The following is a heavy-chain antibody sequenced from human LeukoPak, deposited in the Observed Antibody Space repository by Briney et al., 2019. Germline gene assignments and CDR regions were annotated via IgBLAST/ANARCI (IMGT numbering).Heavy chain of an antibody. D-gene: IGHD3-22*01. V-gene: IGHV3-7*01. CDR2: IKQDGSEK. CDR1: GFTFSSYW. CDR3: ARGTYSSVENGASYYYGMDV. J-gene: IGHJ6*02. Sequence: GGSLRLSCAASGFTFSSYWMSWVRQAPGKGLEWVANIKQDGSEKYCVDSVKGRFTISRDNAKNSLYLQMNSLRAEDTAVYYCARGTYSSVENGASYYYGMDVWGQGTTVTVSS.